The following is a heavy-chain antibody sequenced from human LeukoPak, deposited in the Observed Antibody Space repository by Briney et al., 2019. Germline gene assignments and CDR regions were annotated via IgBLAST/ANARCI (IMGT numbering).Heavy chain of an antibody. D-gene: IGHD3-22*01. CDR2: IYSGGST. CDR1: GGSISSSSYV. V-gene: IGHV4-39*07. J-gene: IGHJ4*02. Sequence: SETLSLTCSVSGGSISSSSYVWGWIRQPPGKGLEWIGSIYSGGSTYYNPSLKNRVTISVDTSKNQFSLNLTSVTAADTAVYYCAGGRSKTFTLMVVATDYWGQGTLVTVSS. CDR3: AGGRSKTFTLMVVATDY.